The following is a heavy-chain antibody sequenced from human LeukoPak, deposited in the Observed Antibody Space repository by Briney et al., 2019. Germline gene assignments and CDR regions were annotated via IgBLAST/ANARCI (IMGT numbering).Heavy chain of an antibody. CDR1: GGSISSYY. V-gene: IGHV4-4*07. Sequence: SETLSLTRTVSGGSISSYYWSWIRQPAGKGLEWIGRIYTSGSTNYNPSLKSRVTMSVDTSKNQFSLKLSSVTAADTAVYYCARDVNFWSGYHKYNWFDPWGQGTLVTVSS. CDR2: IYTSGST. CDR3: ARDVNFWSGYHKYNWFDP. D-gene: IGHD3-3*01. J-gene: IGHJ5*02.